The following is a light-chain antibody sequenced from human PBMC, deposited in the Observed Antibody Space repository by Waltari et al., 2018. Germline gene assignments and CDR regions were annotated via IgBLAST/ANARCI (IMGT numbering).Light chain of an antibody. CDR3: QQYGSSVMYT. CDR2: GAT. CDR1: QSLTKRY. Sequence: VLTQSPGTLSLSPGERATLSCRASQSLTKRYLAWYQQKPGQAPRLLIYGATSRAVGIPDRFSGSGAGTNFTLTISSLEPDEFAVYYCQQYGSSVMYTFGQGTKLEIK. V-gene: IGKV3-20*01. J-gene: IGKJ2*01.